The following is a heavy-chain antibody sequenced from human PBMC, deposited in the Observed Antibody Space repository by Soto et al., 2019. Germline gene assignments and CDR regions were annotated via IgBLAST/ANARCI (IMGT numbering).Heavy chain of an antibody. CDR3: ASNGEVDGYNYAFDI. D-gene: IGHD5-12*01. J-gene: IGHJ3*02. Sequence: SVKVSCKASGGTFSSYAISWVRQAPGQGLEWMGGIIPIFGTANYAQKLQGRVTITADESTSTAYMELSSLRPEDTAVYYCASNGEVDGYNYAFDIWGQGTMVTVSS. CDR2: IIPIFGTA. V-gene: IGHV1-69*13. CDR1: GGTFSSYA.